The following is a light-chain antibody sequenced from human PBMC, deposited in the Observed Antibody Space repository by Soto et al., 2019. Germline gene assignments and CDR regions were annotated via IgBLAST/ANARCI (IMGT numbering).Light chain of an antibody. CDR3: SSYAGSNHYV. CDR1: SSDVGGYNY. Sequence: QSALTQPPSASGSPGQSVTISCTGTSSDVGGYNYVSWYQHHPGKAPKLMIYEVSERPSGVPDRFSGSKSGDTASLTVSGLQAEDEADYYCSSYAGSNHYVFGPGTKLTVL. V-gene: IGLV2-8*01. J-gene: IGLJ1*01. CDR2: EVS.